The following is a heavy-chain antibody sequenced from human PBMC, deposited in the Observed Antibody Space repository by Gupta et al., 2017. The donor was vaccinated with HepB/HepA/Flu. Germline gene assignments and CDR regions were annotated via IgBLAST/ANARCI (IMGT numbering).Heavy chain of an antibody. CDR2: ISSSGNSV. CDR3: ATNGTTVTTAQFPAFDI. V-gene: IGHV3-48*02. Sequence: EVQLVEYGGRLVQPGGSLRLSCTVSGVTFNKYNRNWVRQAPGKGLQWLSYISSSGNSVLYTDSVKGRFTISRDNAKNSLNLQMSNVRDEDTAVYYCATNGTTVTTAQFPAFDIWGQGTMVTISS. CDR1: GVTFNKYN. D-gene: IGHD4-17*01. J-gene: IGHJ3*02.